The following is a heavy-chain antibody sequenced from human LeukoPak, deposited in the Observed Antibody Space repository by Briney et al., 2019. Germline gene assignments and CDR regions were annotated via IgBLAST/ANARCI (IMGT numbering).Heavy chain of an antibody. D-gene: IGHD3-10*01. V-gene: IGHV3-33*01. Sequence: GGSLRLSCAASGFTFSTYGMHWVRQAPGKGLEWVAVIWNDGSNKYYADSVKGRFTISRDNFKNTMYLQMNSLRVEDTAVYYCARGHYGSGSYPSWGQGTLVTVSS. CDR1: GFTFSTYG. CDR3: ARGHYGSGSYPS. CDR2: IWNDGSNK. J-gene: IGHJ5*02.